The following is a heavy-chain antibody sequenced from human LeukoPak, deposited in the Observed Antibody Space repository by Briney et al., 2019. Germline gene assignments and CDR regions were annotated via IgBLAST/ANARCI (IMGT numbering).Heavy chain of an antibody. J-gene: IGHJ4*02. Sequence: PGGSLRLSCAASGFTFDDYGMSWVRQAPGKGLEWVSGINWNGGSTGYADSVKGRFTISRDNAKNSLYLQMNSLRAEDTALYYCARGVGHDILTGYFDYWGQGTLVTVSS. D-gene: IGHD3-9*01. CDR3: ARGVGHDILTGYFDY. CDR2: INWNGGST. CDR1: GFTFDDYG. V-gene: IGHV3-20*04.